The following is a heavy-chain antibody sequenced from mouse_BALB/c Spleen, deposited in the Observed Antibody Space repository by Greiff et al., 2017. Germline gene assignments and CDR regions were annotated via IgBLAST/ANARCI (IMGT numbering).Heavy chain of an antibody. Sequence: EVHLVESGGGLVQPKGSLKLSCAASGFTFNTYAMNWVRQAPGKGLEWVARIRSKSNNYATYYADSVKDRFTISRDDSQSMLYLQMNNLKTEDTAMYYCVRQGYDYSTWFAYWGQGTLVTVSA. CDR3: VRQGYDYSTWFAY. V-gene: IGHV10-1*02. J-gene: IGHJ3*01. D-gene: IGHD2-4*01. CDR1: GFTFNTYA. CDR2: IRSKSNNYAT.